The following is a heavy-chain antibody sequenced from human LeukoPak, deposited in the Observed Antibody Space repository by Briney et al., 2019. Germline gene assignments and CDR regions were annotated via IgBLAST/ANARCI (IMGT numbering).Heavy chain of an antibody. Sequence: GASVKVSCKASGGTFSSYAISRVRQAPGQGLEWMGAIIPIFGTANYAQKFQGRVTITADESTSTAYMELSSLRSEDTAVYYCATGYCSSTSCYVIDRPFDYWGQGTLVTVSS. CDR3: ATGYCSSTSCYVIDRPFDY. CDR2: IIPIFGTA. D-gene: IGHD2-2*01. V-gene: IGHV1-69*13. J-gene: IGHJ4*02. CDR1: GGTFSSYA.